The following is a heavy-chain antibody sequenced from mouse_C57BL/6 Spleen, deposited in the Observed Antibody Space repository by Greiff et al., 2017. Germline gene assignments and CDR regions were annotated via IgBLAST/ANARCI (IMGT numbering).Heavy chain of an antibody. Sequence: EVQRVESGGGLVQPGGSLSLSCAASGFTFTDYYMSWVRQPPGKALEWLGFIRNKANGYTTEYSASVQGRFTISRDNSQSNLYLQMNALRAEDSATYCCARYKYYGYRYFDVWGTGTTVTVAS. J-gene: IGHJ1*03. CDR1: GFTFTDYY. CDR2: IRNKANGYTT. D-gene: IGHD1-1*01. CDR3: ARYKYYGYRYFDV. V-gene: IGHV7-3*01.